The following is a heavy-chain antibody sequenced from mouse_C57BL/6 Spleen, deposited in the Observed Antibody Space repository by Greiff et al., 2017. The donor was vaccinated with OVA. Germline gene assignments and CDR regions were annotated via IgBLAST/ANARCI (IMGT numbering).Heavy chain of an antibody. V-gene: IGHV1S26*01. CDR2: INPSSGYT. CDR1: GYTFTSYT. J-gene: IGHJ3*01. CDR3: ARSHWDY. D-gene: IGHD4-1*01. Sequence: QVQLQQPGTELVKPGASVKMSCKASGYTFTSYTMHWVKQRPGQGLEWIGYINPSSGYTKYNQKFKDKATLTADKSSSTAYMQLSSLTSEDSAVYYCARSHWDYWGQGTLVTVSA.